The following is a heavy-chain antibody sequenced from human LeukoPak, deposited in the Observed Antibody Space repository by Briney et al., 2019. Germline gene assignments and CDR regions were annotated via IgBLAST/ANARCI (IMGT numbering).Heavy chain of an antibody. Sequence: GASVKVSCKASGYTFTSYGISWVRQAPGQGLEWMGWISAYNGNTNYAQKLQGRVTMTTETSTSTAYMELRSLSSEDTAVYYCARVYFGYYDYWGQGTLVTVSS. CDR2: ISAYNGNT. CDR3: ARVYFGYYDY. J-gene: IGHJ4*02. V-gene: IGHV1-18*01. CDR1: GYTFTSYG. D-gene: IGHD3-22*01.